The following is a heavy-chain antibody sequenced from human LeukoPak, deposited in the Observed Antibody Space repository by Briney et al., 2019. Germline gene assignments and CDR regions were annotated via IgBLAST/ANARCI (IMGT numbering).Heavy chain of an antibody. CDR1: GFTFSSYG. V-gene: IGHV3-30*02. CDR3: AKESRRYGDYGYLDY. Sequence: GGSLRLSCAGSGFTFSSYGMHWVRQAPGKGLEWVAFIRYDGSNKYYADSVKGRFTISRDNSKNTLYLQMNSLRAEDTAVYYCAKESRRYGDYGYLDYWGQGTLVTVSS. J-gene: IGHJ4*02. D-gene: IGHD4-17*01. CDR2: IRYDGSNK.